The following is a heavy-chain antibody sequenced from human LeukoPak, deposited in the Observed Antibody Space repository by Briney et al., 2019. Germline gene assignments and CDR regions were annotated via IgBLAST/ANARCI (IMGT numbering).Heavy chain of an antibody. CDR2: IWYDESNK. CDR3: AREDPSVNDAFDI. D-gene: IGHD2/OR15-2a*01. CDR1: GFTFSSYG. Sequence: PGRSLRLSCAASGFTFSSYGMHWVRQVPGKGLEWVAGIWYDESNKYYAYSVEGRFTISRDNSKNTLDLEMNSLRAEDTAVYYCAREDPSVNDAFDIWGQGTMVTVLS. J-gene: IGHJ3*02. V-gene: IGHV3-33*01.